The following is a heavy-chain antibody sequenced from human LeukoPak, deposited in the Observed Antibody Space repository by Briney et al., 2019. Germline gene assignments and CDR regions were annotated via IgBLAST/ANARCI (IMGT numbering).Heavy chain of an antibody. CDR1: GGTFSSYA. D-gene: IGHD6-19*01. Sequence: VASVKVSCKASGGTFSSYAISWVRQAPGQGLEWMGGIIPIFGTANYAQKFQGRVTITADKSTSTAYMELSSLRSEDTAVYYCARDLMGSGWDGSFKYGGQGTLVTVSS. CDR2: IIPIFGTA. CDR3: ARDLMGSGWDGSFKY. V-gene: IGHV1-69*06. J-gene: IGHJ4*02.